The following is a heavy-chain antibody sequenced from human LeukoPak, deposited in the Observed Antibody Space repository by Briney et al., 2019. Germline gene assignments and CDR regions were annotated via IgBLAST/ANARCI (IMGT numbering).Heavy chain of an antibody. CDR3: AKESVLLWFGETRGWFDP. CDR2: ISAYNGNT. Sequence: ASVKVSCKASGYTFTSYGISWVRQAPGQGLEWMGWISAYNGNTNYAQKLQGRVTMTTDTSTSTAYMELRSLRSDDTAVYYCAKESVLLWFGETRGWFDPWGQGTLVTVSS. D-gene: IGHD3-10*01. J-gene: IGHJ5*02. V-gene: IGHV1-18*01. CDR1: GYTFTSYG.